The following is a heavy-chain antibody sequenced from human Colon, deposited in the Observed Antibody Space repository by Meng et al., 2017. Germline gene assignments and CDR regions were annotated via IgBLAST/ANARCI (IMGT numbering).Heavy chain of an antibody. CDR1: GIAVSFTY. D-gene: IGHD6-6*01. CDR3: ARARPGRLVRGGFDI. Sequence: GESLKISCAASGIAVSFTYMTWVRQAPGKGLEWVSLIYGGGSTYYADSVKGRFTITRDNSNNTRYLQMNRLTSEYTTVYYCARARPGRLVRGGFDIWGQGTMVTVSS. V-gene: IGHV3-66*02. J-gene: IGHJ3*02. CDR2: IYGGGST.